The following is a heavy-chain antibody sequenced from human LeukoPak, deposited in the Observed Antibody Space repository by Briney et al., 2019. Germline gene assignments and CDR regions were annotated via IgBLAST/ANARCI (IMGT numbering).Heavy chain of an antibody. Sequence: PSETLSPSCAVHGGSFSGYHWNWIRQSPGKGLEWIGEINDRVHTNYNPSLESPVSISVDTSKKQFSLKLNSVTAADTAVYYCARDPTTVVTTHDYFDIWGQG. CDR1: GGSFSGYH. V-gene: IGHV4-34*01. CDR3: ARDPTTVVTTHDYFDI. J-gene: IGHJ4*02. D-gene: IGHD4-23*01. CDR2: INDRVHT.